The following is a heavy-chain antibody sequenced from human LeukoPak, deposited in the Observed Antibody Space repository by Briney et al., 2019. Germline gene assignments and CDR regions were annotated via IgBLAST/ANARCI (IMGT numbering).Heavy chain of an antibody. V-gene: IGHV1-69*13. Sequence: SVTVSCTASGGTFSSYAISWVRQAPGQGLEWMGGIIPIFGTANYAQKFQGRVTITADESTSTAYMELSSLRSEDTAVYYCAREDRSGRYYFDYWGQGTLVTVSS. CDR1: GGTFSSYA. CDR3: AREDRSGRYYFDY. J-gene: IGHJ4*02. D-gene: IGHD3-3*01. CDR2: IIPIFGTA.